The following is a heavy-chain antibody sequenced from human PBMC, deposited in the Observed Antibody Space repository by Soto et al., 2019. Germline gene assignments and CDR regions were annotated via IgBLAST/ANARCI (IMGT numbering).Heavy chain of an antibody. D-gene: IGHD2-2*01. CDR2: INSDGTTT. Sequence: HPGGSLRLSCAASGFTFNNFWMYWVRQTPEKGLVWVSGINSDGTTTIYADSVKGRFTISRDNAKNTLYLQMNSLTVEDTAVYYCAADRNCRSTSCYPYNFDYWGRGTLVTVSS. CDR3: AADRNCRSTSCYPYNFDY. CDR1: GFTFNNFW. V-gene: IGHV3-74*01. J-gene: IGHJ4*02.